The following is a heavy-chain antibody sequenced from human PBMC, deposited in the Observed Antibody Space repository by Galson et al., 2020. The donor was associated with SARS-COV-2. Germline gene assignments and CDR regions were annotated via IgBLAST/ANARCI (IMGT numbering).Heavy chain of an antibody. Sequence: ETSETLSLTCAVYGGSFSGYYWSWIRQPPGKGLEWIGEINHSGSTNYNPSLKSRVTISVDTSKNQFSLKLGSVTAADTAVYYCARVFKQQLVQVGSPPRGYYYGMDVWGQGTTVTVSS. CDR3: ARVFKQQLVQVGSPPRGYYYGMDV. CDR1: GGSFSGYY. J-gene: IGHJ6*02. D-gene: IGHD6-13*01. CDR2: INHSGST. V-gene: IGHV4-34*01.